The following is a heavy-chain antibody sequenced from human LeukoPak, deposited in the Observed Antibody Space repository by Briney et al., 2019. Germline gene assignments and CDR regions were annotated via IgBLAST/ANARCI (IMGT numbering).Heavy chain of an antibody. J-gene: IGHJ5*02. D-gene: IGHD1-26*01. CDR3: ARSIVGATPFDP. Sequence: GGSLRLSCAASGFTFSSYAMSWVRQAPGKGLEWVSAISGSGGSTNYADSVKGRFTISRDNSKNTLYLQMNSLRAEDTAVYYCARSIVGATPFDPWGQGTLVTVSS. V-gene: IGHV3-23*01. CDR2: ISGSGGST. CDR1: GFTFSSYA.